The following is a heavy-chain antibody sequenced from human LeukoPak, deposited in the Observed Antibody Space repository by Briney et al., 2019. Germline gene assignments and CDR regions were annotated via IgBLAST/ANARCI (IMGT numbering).Heavy chain of an antibody. D-gene: IGHD6-13*01. CDR1: GGSISSCY. J-gene: IGHJ5*02. Sequence: SETLSLTCTVSGGSISSCYWSWIRQPPGKGLEWIGYIYYSGSTNYNPSLKSRVTISVDTSKNQFSLKLSSVTAADTAVYYCARVRFIAAAATNWFDPWGQGTLVTVSS. CDR2: IYYSGST. CDR3: ARVRFIAAAATNWFDP. V-gene: IGHV4-59*12.